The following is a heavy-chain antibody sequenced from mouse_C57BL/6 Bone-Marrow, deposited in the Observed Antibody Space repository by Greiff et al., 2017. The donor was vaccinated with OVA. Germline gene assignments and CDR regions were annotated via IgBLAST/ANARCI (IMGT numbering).Heavy chain of an antibody. V-gene: IGHV5-17*01. D-gene: IGHD2-4*01. CDR1: GFTFSDYG. J-gene: IGHJ4*01. Sequence: EVMLVESGGGLVKPGGSLKLSCAASGFTFSDYGMHWVRQAPEKGLEWVAYISSGSSTIYYAATVKGRFTISRDKAKNTRFLQMTSLRSEDTAMYYCARQDYDLYAMDYWGQGTSVTVSS. CDR3: ARQDYDLYAMDY. CDR2: ISSGSSTI.